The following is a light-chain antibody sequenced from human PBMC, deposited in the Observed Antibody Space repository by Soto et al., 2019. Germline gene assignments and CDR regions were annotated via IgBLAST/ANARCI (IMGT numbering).Light chain of an antibody. V-gene: IGKV3-11*01. J-gene: IGKJ2*02. CDR2: GAS. CDR1: QSLTRN. CDR3: QQRGKWPST. Sequence: EIVMTQSPATLSVSPGERVTLSCRASQSLTRNLAWYQHKPGQSPRLLIYGASARATGVGARFTGSGSATDFSLTITSLEPEDFAVYYCQQRGKWPSTFGPGTKVEMK.